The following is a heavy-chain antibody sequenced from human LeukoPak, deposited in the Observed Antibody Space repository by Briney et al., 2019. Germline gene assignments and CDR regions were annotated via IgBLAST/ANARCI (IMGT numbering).Heavy chain of an antibody. D-gene: IGHD3-22*01. CDR1: GGSISTYF. V-gene: IGHV4-59*08. J-gene: IGHJ4*02. CDR2: VYFSGST. Sequence: SETLSLTCTVSGGSISTYFWSWIRQPPGKRLEWIGRVYFSGSTNYNPSLESRVTISVDTSKNQFSLTLSSVTAADTAVYYCARHKSSGSYPLDYWGQGILVTVSS. CDR3: ARHKSSGSYPLDY.